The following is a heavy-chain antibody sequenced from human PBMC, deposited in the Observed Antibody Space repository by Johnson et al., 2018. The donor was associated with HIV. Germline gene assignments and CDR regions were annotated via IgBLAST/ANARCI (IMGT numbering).Heavy chain of an antibody. CDR1: GFTFSSFG. J-gene: IGHJ3*02. CDR2: IRYDENNK. V-gene: IGHV3-30*02. CDR3: AKDQAPEKKYSPGAFDI. Sequence: QVQLVESGGGVVQPGGSLRLSCAASGFTFSSFGMHWVRQAPGKGLERVAFIRYDENNKYYADSVKGRFTISRANSKNTLYLQMNSLRAADTAVYYCAKDQAPEKKYSPGAFDIWGQGTMVTVSS. D-gene: IGHD2-21*01.